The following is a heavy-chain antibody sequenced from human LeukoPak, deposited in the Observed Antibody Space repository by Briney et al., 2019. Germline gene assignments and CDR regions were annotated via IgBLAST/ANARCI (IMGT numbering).Heavy chain of an antibody. CDR3: CRLYGSGRRSAFDY. J-gene: IGHJ4*01. V-gene: IGHV1-2*02. Sequence: GASVTVSLKASGYTFIHYYIHWVRQAPGQGLEWMGWINPNSAGTNYAQRFQGRITIIRETAIKTALLQLSRLRSADHAVFYYCRLYGSGRRSAFDYGG. CDR2: INPNSAGT. D-gene: IGHD3-10*01. CDR1: GYTFIHYY.